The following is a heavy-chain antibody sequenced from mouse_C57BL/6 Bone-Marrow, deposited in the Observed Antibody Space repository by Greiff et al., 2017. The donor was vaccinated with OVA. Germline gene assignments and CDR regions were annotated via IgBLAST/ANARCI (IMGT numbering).Heavy chain of an antibody. CDR3: ARSFYYDSSWFAY. D-gene: IGHD2-4*01. J-gene: IGHJ3*01. CDR2: IYPGDGDT. Sequence: VQLVESGPELVKPGASVKISCKASGYAFSSSWMNWVKQRPGKGLEWIGRIYPGDGDTNYNGKFKGKATLTADKSSSTAYMQLSSLTSEDSAVYFCARSFYYDSSWFAYWGQGTLVTVSA. V-gene: IGHV1-82*01. CDR1: GYAFSSSW.